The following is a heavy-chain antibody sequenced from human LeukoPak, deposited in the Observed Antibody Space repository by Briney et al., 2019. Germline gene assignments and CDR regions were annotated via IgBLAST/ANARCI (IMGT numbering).Heavy chain of an antibody. CDR2: IYYSGST. Sequence: PSETLSVTCTVSGGSISSGGYYGSWIRQHPGKGLEWIGYIYYSGSTYYNPSLKSRVTISVDTSKNQFSLKLSSVTAADTAVYYCARVGIVVPAAMSPLYYGMDVWGQGTTVTVSS. CDR1: GGSISSGGYY. D-gene: IGHD2-2*01. J-gene: IGHJ6*02. CDR3: ARVGIVVPAAMSPLYYGMDV. V-gene: IGHV4-31*03.